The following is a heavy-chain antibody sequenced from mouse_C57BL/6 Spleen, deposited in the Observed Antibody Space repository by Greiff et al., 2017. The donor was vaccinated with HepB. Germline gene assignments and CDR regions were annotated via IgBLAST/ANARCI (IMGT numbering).Heavy chain of an antibody. J-gene: IGHJ2*01. D-gene: IGHD1-1*01. V-gene: IGHV1-59*01. Sequence: QVQLQQSGAELVRPGTSVKLSCKASGYTFTSYWMHWVKQRPGQGLEWIGVIDPSDSYTNYNQKFKGKATLTVDTSSSTAYMQLSSLTSEDSAVYYCAAHYYGGPLYYFDYWGQGTTLTVSS. CDR3: AAHYYGGPLYYFDY. CDR2: IDPSDSYT. CDR1: GYTFTSYW.